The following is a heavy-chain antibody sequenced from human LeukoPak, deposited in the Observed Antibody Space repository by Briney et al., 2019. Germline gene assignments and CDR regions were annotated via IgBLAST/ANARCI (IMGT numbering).Heavy chain of an antibody. CDR2: VNHSGYT. CDR3: ARMTTGHDF. J-gene: IGHJ4*02. Sequence: SETLSLTSAVSGTSFSSYYWSWIRQPPGKGLEWIGEVNHSGYTNDNPSLKSRVTISVDTSKNQFSLRLRSVTAADTGVYFCARMTTGHDFWGQGTLVTVSS. D-gene: IGHD4-17*01. V-gene: IGHV4-34*01. CDR1: GTSFSSYY.